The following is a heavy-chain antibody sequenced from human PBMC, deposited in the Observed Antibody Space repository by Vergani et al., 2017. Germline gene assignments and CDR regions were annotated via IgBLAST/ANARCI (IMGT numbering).Heavy chain of an antibody. CDR2: ISGSGGST. CDR3: AKDLXGSGSYYMGDYFDY. Sequence: EVQLLESGGGLVQPGGSLGLSCAASGFTFSSYAMSWVRQAPGKGLEWVSAISGSGGSTYYADSVKGRFTISRDNSKNTLYLQMNSLRAEDTAVYYCAKDLXGSGSYYMGDYFDYWGQGTLVTVSS. J-gene: IGHJ4*02. D-gene: IGHD3-10*01. CDR1: GFTFSSYA. V-gene: IGHV3-23*01.